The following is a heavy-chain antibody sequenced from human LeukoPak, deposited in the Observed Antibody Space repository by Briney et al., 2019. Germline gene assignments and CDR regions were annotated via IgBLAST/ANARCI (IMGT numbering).Heavy chain of an antibody. CDR2: IYYSGST. Sequence: SETLSLTCTVSGGSISSYYWSWIRQPPGKGLEWIGYIYYSGSTNYNPSLKSRVTISVDTSKNQFSLKLSSVTAADTAVYYCARGVVLMVYSYYFDYWGQGTLVTVSS. V-gene: IGHV4-59*01. CDR1: GGSISSYY. D-gene: IGHD2-8*01. J-gene: IGHJ4*02. CDR3: ARGVVLMVYSYYFDY.